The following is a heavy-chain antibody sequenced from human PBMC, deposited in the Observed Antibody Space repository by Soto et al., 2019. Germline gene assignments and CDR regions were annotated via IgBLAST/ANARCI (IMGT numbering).Heavy chain of an antibody. D-gene: IGHD3-10*01. CDR2: IDPSGGNT. CDR1: GYTFTTYY. V-gene: IGHV1-46*01. J-gene: IGHJ4*02. Sequence: QVQLVQSGAEVKKPGASVKVSCKASGYTFTTYYMHWVRQAPGPGLEWMGIIDPSGGNTNYAQKFQGRVTMTRDTSTSTVYMELSSLKSEDTAVYYCTRDSTGHYHFDYWGQGTLVTVSS. CDR3: TRDSTGHYHFDY.